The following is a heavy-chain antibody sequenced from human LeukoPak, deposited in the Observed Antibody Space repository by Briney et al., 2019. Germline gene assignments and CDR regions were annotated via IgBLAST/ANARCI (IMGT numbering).Heavy chain of an antibody. Sequence: ASVKVSCKASGYTFTSYDINWVRQATGQGLEWMGWMNPNSGNTGYAQKFQGRVTMTRNTSISTAYMELSSLRSEDTAVYYCARGSGLELRQPLNWFDPWGQGTLVTVSS. CDR2: MNPNSGNT. CDR1: GYTFTSYD. J-gene: IGHJ5*02. D-gene: IGHD1-7*01. CDR3: ARGSGLELRQPLNWFDP. V-gene: IGHV1-8*01.